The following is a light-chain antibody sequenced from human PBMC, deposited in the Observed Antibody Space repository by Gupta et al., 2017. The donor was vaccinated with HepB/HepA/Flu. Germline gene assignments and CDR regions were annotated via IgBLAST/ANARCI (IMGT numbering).Light chain of an antibody. CDR2: DVN. CDR3: CSYAGSSTFYV. J-gene: IGLJ1*01. Sequence: QSALTQPRSVSGSPGQSVTISCTGTSSDVGAYNFVSWYQQHPGKAPKLISYDVNKRPSGVPDRFSGSKSGNTASLTISGLQAEDEADYDGCSYAGSSTFYVFGTGTKVTVL. CDR1: SSDVGAYNF. V-gene: IGLV2-11*01.